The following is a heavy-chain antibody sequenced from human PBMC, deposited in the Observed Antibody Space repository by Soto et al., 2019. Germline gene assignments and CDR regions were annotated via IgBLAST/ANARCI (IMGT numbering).Heavy chain of an antibody. CDR2: ISAYNGNT. D-gene: IGHD3-22*01. CDR3: ARDWDYYDSSGHFDY. J-gene: IGHJ4*02. Sequence: QVQLVQSGAEVKQPGASVKVSCKASGYTFTSYGISWVRQAPGQGLEWMGWISAYNGNTNYAQKLQGRVTMTTDTSTSTAYMELRSLRSDDTAVYYCARDWDYYDSSGHFDYWGQGTLVTVSS. V-gene: IGHV1-18*01. CDR1: GYTFTSYG.